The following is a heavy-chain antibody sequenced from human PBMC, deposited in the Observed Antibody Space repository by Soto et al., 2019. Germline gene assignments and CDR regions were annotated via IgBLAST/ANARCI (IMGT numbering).Heavy chain of an antibody. CDR2: ITGSGDST. Sequence: GGSLRLSCAASGFTFTSYAMTWVRQSPGKGLEWVSTITGSGDSTYSADSVRGRFTIPRDNSKHTLYLQVDSLRAEDTAVYYCATAGGAASHYFMDVWGKGTTVTVSS. CDR1: GFTFTSYA. CDR3: ATAGGAASHYFMDV. V-gene: IGHV3-23*01. J-gene: IGHJ6*03. D-gene: IGHD3-16*01.